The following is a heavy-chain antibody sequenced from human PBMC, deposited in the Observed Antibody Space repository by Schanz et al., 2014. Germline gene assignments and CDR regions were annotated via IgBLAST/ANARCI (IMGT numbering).Heavy chain of an antibody. J-gene: IGHJ3*02. CDR2: ISATSNFV. CDR1: GFNLRRYS. V-gene: IGHV3-21*01. Sequence: QLVESGGGLVKPGGSLRLSCATSGFNLRRYSMNWVRQAPGGGLEWVSSISATSNFVHYAASVEGRFTVSRDNANNVMYLQMNSLRVGDTAMYYCARENLNWEAFDIWGQGTVVTVSS. CDR3: ARENLNWEAFDI. D-gene: IGHD7-27*01.